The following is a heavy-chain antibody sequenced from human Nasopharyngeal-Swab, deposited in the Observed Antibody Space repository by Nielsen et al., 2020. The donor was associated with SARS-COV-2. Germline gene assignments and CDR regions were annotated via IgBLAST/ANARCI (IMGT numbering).Heavy chain of an antibody. Sequence: GESLKISCAASGFTFRNYGMTWVRQAPGKGLEWVSRIDTDGTITDYADSVKGRFTISRDNAKNTLYLQMNSLRAEDTAVYYCARDVGGRDNYWGQGALVTVSS. J-gene: IGHJ4*02. CDR2: IDTDGTIT. CDR1: GFTFRNYG. CDR3: ARDVGGRDNY. D-gene: IGHD2-15*01. V-gene: IGHV3-74*01.